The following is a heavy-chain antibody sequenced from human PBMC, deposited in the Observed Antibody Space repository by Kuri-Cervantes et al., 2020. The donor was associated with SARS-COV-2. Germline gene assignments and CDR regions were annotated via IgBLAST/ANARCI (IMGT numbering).Heavy chain of an antibody. Sequence: SETLSLTCTVSGGSISSSSYYWGWIRQPPGKGLEWIGSIYFGTTYYNPSLRSRVTISVDTSKNQFSLKLSSVTAADTAVYYCASPRITMVRGVITPYYYGMDVWGQGTTVTVSS. CDR1: GGSISSSSYY. J-gene: IGHJ6*02. CDR2: IYFGTT. V-gene: IGHV4-39*07. D-gene: IGHD3-10*01. CDR3: ASPRITMVRGVITPYYYGMDV.